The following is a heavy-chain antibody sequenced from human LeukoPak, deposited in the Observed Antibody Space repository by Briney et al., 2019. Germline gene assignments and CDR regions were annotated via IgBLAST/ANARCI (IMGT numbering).Heavy chain of an antibody. CDR1: ESTFDHA. V-gene: IGHV3-9*01. J-gene: IGHJ6*02. D-gene: IGHD3-10*01. CDR2: IGWNSART. Sequence: GGSLRLSCTASESTFDHAMHWVRQTPGKGLEWVSGIGWNSARTGYADSVRGRFTISRDNAKNSLYLQMNSLRAEDTALYFCGKDISAGGMDVWGQGTTVTVSS. CDR3: GKDISAGGMDV.